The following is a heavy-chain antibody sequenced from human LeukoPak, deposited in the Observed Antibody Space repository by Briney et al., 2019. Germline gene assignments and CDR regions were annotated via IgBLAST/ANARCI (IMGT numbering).Heavy chain of an antibody. Sequence: GGSLRLSCAASGFTFSRYTMNWVRQSPGKGLEWVSSISSSGYYIYYADLVKGRFTISRDNAKNSLYLQMNSLRAEDTAVYYCARDLVSRSNYWGQGTPVTVSS. CDR2: ISSSGYYI. D-gene: IGHD6-6*01. CDR3: ARDLVSRSNY. J-gene: IGHJ4*02. CDR1: GFTFSRYT. V-gene: IGHV3-21*01.